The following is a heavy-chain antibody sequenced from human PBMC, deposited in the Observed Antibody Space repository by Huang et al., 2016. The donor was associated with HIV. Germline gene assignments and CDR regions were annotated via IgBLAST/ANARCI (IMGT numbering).Heavy chain of an antibody. D-gene: IGHD6-19*01. CDR1: GFNFLTYA. CDR2: INGDGLT. V-gene: IGHV1-3*01. CDR3: ARDKEAGTPFFDP. Sequence: QVQLVQSGAEVEKPGASVNLSCQASGFNFLTYALPWVRQAPGQRLEWMGWINGDGLTKYSQKVQGRVTITRDRSASTVYVDFKSLTYEDTAVYYCARDKEAGTPFFDPWGQGTLVTVSS. J-gene: IGHJ5*02.